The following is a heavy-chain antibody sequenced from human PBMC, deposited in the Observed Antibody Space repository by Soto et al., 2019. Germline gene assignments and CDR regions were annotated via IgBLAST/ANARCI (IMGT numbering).Heavy chain of an antibody. V-gene: IGHV2-5*02. Sequence: QITLKESGPTLVKPTQTLTLTCTFSGFSLSTSGVGVGWIRQPPGKALEWLALIYWDDDKRYSPSLKSRLTTTKDTSKNQVVLTMTNMDPVDTATYYCRGWLQQKGYFDYWGQGTLVTVSS. CDR3: RGWLQQKGYFDY. J-gene: IGHJ4*02. D-gene: IGHD5-12*01. CDR1: GFSLSTSGVG. CDR2: IYWDDDK.